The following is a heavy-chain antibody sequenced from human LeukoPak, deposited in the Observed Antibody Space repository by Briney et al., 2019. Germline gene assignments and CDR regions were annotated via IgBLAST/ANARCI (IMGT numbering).Heavy chain of an antibody. D-gene: IGHD6-13*01. V-gene: IGHV3-30*18. CDR3: AKESEQRLVREGGFDY. CDR1: GFTFSSYG. Sequence: GRSLRLSCAASGFTFSSYGMHWVRQAPGKGLEWVAVISYDGSNKYYADSVKGRFTISRDNSKNTLYLQMNSLRAEDTAVYYCAKESEQRLVREGGFDYWGQGTLVTVSS. CDR2: ISYDGSNK. J-gene: IGHJ4*02.